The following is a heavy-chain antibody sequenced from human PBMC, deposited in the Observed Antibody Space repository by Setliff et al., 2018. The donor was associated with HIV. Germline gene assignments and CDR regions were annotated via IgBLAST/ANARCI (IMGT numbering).Heavy chain of an antibody. CDR1: GFTFSSYA. CDR2: ISGSGGST. J-gene: IGHJ6*02. Sequence: GGSLRLSCAASGFTFSSYAMSWVRQAPGKGLEWVSAISGSGGSTYYADSVKGRFTISRDNSKNTLYLQMNSLRAEDTAVYYCAKVVPRLRGIAANWDYYGMDVWGQGTTVTVSS. D-gene: IGHD6-13*01. V-gene: IGHV3-23*01. CDR3: AKVVPRLRGIAANWDYYGMDV.